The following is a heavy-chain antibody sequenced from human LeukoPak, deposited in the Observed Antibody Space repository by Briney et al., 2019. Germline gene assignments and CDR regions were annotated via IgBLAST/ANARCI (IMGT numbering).Heavy chain of an antibody. D-gene: IGHD1-14*01. Sequence: EASVKVSCKASGYTFTGYYMHWVRQAPGQGLEWMGWINSNSGGTNYAQKFQGRVTMTRDTSISTAYMELSRLRSDGTAVYYCARDPPNRNAFDIWGQGTMVTVSS. CDR3: ARDPPNRNAFDI. CDR1: GYTFTGYY. CDR2: INSNSGGT. J-gene: IGHJ3*02. V-gene: IGHV1-2*02.